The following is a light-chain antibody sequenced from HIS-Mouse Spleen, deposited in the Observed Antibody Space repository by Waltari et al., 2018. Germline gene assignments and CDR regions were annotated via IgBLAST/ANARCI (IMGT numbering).Light chain of an antibody. V-gene: IGLV3-27*01. CDR3: NSRDSSASVV. CDR2: KDS. Sequence: SYELTQPSSVSVSPGQTARITCSGDVLAKKYDRWFQQKPGQAPVLVIYKDSERPSGIPERFSGSSSGTTVTLTIGGAQVEDEADYYCNSRDSSASVVFGGGTKLTVL. J-gene: IGLJ2*01. CDR1: VLAKKY.